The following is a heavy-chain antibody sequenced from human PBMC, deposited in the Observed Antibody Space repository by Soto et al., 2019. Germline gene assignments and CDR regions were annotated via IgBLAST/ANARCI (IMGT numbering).Heavy chain of an antibody. Sequence: QLQLQESGSGLVKPSQTLSLTCVVSGDSINSGGYAWSWIRQPPGKGLEWIGFIFDSGSSDSNPSLKSRVTILVDITKNHFSLKMTSVTAADTAVYYCARGRTGGGYFDLWGRGTLVTVSS. J-gene: IGHJ2*01. CDR3: ARGRTGGGYFDL. V-gene: IGHV4-30-2*01. CDR1: GDSINSGGYA. CDR2: IFDSGSS. D-gene: IGHD3-10*01.